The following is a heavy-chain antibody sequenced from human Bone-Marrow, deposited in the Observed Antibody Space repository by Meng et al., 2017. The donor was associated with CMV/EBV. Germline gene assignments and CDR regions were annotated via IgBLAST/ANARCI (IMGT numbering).Heavy chain of an antibody. CDR3: TTIYYDILTGYYNRYGWFDP. Sequence: GESLKISCAASGFTFSNAWMSWVRQAPGKGLEWVGRIKSKTDGGTTDYAAPVKGRFTISRDDSKNTPYLQMNSLKTEDTAVYYCTTIYYDILTGYYNRYGWFDPWGQGTLVTVSS. V-gene: IGHV3-15*01. CDR1: GFTFSNAW. J-gene: IGHJ5*02. D-gene: IGHD3-9*01. CDR2: IKSKTDGGTT.